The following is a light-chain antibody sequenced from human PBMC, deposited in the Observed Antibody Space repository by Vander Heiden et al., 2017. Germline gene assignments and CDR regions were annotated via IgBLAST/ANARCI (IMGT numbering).Light chain of an antibody. CDR2: KDS. V-gene: IGLV3-25*03. CDR3: QSADSSDWV. J-gene: IGLJ3*02. CDR1: ALPKQY. Sequence: SDELPQPPSVSVSPGQTARITCSGDALPKQYAYWYQQKPGQAPVLVIDKDSERPSGIPERFSGSSSGTTVTLTISGVQAEDEADYYCQSADSSDWVFGGGTKLTVL.